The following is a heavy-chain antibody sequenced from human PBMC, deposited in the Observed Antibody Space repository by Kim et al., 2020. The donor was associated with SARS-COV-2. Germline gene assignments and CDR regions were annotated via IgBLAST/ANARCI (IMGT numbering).Heavy chain of an antibody. CDR2: IYYSGST. Sequence: SETLSLTCTVSGGSISSYSWSWIRQPPGKGLQWIGYIYYSGSTNYNPSLKSRVTISVDTSKNQFSLKLNSVTAADTAVYYCARGFAAYFDYSGQGTVVIV. CDR1: GGSISSYS. J-gene: IGHJ4*02. D-gene: IGHD6-25*01. V-gene: IGHV4-59*13. CDR3: ARGFAAYFDY.